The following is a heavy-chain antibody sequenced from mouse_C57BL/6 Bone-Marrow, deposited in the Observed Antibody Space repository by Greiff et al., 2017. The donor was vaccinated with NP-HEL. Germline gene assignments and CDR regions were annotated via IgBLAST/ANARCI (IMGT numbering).Heavy chain of an antibody. Sequence: VQLQQPGAELVKPGASVKLSCKASGYTFTSYWMHWVKQRPGQGLEWIGMIHPNSGSTNYNEKFKSKATLTVDKSSSTAYMQLSSLTSEDSAVYYCARRLLRYLFAYWGQGTLVTVSA. CDR1: GYTFTSYW. V-gene: IGHV1-64*01. J-gene: IGHJ3*01. CDR2: IHPNSGST. CDR3: ARRLLRYLFAY. D-gene: IGHD1-1*01.